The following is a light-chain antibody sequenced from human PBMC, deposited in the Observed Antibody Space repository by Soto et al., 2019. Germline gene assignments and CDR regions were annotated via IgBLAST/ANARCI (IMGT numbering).Light chain of an antibody. V-gene: IGLV2-23*02. CDR1: SSDVGSYNL. CDR3: CSYAGSSTFGVV. CDR2: EVS. Sequence: SALTQPASVAGSPGQSITISCPGTSSDVGSYNLVSWYQPHPGKSPKLMIYEVSKRLSGVSNRFSGSKSGNTASLTISGLQAEDEADYYGCSYAGSSTFGVVFGGGTPLTVL. J-gene: IGLJ2*01.